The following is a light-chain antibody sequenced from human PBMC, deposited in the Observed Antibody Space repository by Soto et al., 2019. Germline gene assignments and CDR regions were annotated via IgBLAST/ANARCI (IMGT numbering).Light chain of an antibody. V-gene: IGKV3-15*01. Sequence: EIVLTQSPATLSSSPGERATLSCRASQTIYSNVAWYQQRPGQAPRLLIYRASTRATGVPARFSGSGSGTEFTLTISSLQSEDFALYYCQQYQNLWTFGQGTKVDIK. CDR1: QTIYSN. CDR2: RAS. CDR3: QQYQNLWT. J-gene: IGKJ1*01.